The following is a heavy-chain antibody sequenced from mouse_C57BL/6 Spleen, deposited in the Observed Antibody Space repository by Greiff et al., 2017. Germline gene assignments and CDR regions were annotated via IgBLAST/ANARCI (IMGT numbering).Heavy chain of an antibody. D-gene: IGHD1-1*01. V-gene: IGHV14-4*01. J-gene: IGHJ2*01. CDR3: TTWGTTVVAPDY. CDR1: GFNIKDDY. Sequence: EVKLVESGAELVRPGASVKLSCTASGFNIKDDYMHWVKQRPEQGLEWIGWIDPENGDTEYASKFQGKATITADTSSNTAYLQLSSLTSEDTAVYYCTTWGTTVVAPDYWGQGTTLTVSS. CDR2: IDPENGDT.